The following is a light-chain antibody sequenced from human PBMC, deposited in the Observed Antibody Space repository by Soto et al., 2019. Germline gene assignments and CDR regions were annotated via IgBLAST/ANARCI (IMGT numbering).Light chain of an antibody. CDR2: GAY. CDR3: QQYGRSPPFT. CDR1: QSVSSSY. Sequence: IVLTQSPGTLSLSPGERATLSCRASQSVSSSYIAWYQQNPGQAPRLLIYGAYSRATGIPDRFSGSGSGTDFTLTISRLEPEDFAVYFCQQYGRSPPFTFGQGTKVEIK. V-gene: IGKV3-20*01. J-gene: IGKJ2*01.